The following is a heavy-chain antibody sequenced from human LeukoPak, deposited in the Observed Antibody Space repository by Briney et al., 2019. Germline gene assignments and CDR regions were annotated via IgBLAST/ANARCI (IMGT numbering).Heavy chain of an antibody. V-gene: IGHV3-23*01. D-gene: IGHD2-2*01. J-gene: IGHJ5*02. Sequence: GGSLRLSCAASGVTFSNYAMNWVRQAPGKGLEWVSGISGSGDSTNYADSVKGRFTISRDNSKNTLFLQMNSLRAEDTAVYYCAKNAGLGYCTSTSCPFDPWGQGTLVTVSS. CDR1: GVTFSNYA. CDR2: ISGSGDST. CDR3: AKNAGLGYCTSTSCPFDP.